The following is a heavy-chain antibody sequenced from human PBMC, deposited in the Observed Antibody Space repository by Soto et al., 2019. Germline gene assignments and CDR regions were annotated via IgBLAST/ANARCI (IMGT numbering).Heavy chain of an antibody. V-gene: IGHV3-23*01. CDR3: AKVYWSGFYTAQYYYGMDV. CDR2: ISGGSGST. J-gene: IGHJ6*02. D-gene: IGHD3-3*01. Sequence: GGSLRLSCAASGFTFSSYAMNWVRQAPGKGLEWVSAISGGSGSTYYADSVKGRFTISRDNSKNTLYLQMNSLRAEDTAVYYCAKVYWSGFYTAQYYYGMDVWGQGTTVTVSS. CDR1: GFTFSSYA.